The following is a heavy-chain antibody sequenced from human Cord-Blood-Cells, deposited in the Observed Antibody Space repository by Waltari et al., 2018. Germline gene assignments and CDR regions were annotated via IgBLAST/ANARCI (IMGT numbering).Heavy chain of an antibody. J-gene: IGHJ3*02. CDR1: GFTFSNAW. Sequence: EVQLVESGGDLVKPGGYLRLSCAASGFTFSNAWMSWVRKAPGKGLEWVGRIKSKTDGGTTDYAAPVKGRFTISRDDSKNTLYLQMNSLKTEDTAVYYCTTPNWVLGLKASDAFDIWGQGTMVTVSS. CDR3: TTPNWVLGLKASDAFDI. V-gene: IGHV3-15*01. CDR2: IKSKTDGGTT. D-gene: IGHD7-27*01.